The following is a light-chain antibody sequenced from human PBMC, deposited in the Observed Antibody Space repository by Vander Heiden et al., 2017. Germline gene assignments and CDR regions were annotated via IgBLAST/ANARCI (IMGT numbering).Light chain of an antibody. CDR1: QSITRF. Sequence: DIQMTQSPSSLSASVGDRVTIACRASQSITRFLNWYQQKPGKAPQLLIYAASSLQSGVSSRFSGSGSGTDFTLTINSLQPEDFATYYCQQSYRDPFTFGPGTKVDIK. V-gene: IGKV1-39*01. CDR2: AAS. CDR3: QQSYRDPFT. J-gene: IGKJ3*01.